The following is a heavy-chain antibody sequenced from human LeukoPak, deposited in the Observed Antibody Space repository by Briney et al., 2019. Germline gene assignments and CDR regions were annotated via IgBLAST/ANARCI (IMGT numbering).Heavy chain of an antibody. CDR1: GFTVSSNY. Sequence: GGSLRLSCAASGFTVSSNYMSWVRQAPGKGLEWVSVIYSGGSTYYADSVKGRFTISRDNSKNTLYLQMNSLRAEDTAVYYCAMGDDYYDSSGYYHDAFDIWGQGTMVTVSS. V-gene: IGHV3-53*01. D-gene: IGHD3-22*01. CDR2: IYSGGST. CDR3: AMGDDYYDSSGYYHDAFDI. J-gene: IGHJ3*02.